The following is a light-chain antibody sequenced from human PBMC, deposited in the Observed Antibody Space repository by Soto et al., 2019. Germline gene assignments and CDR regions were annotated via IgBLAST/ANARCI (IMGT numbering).Light chain of an antibody. Sequence: EIVMTQSPVALSVSPGEGATLSCRASQNINSNLAWYQQKPGQAPRLLIYGASTRATGIPVRFSGSGSGTEFTLTISSLQSEDFAVYYCQQYNNWPPLTFGGGTKVEIK. CDR2: GAS. V-gene: IGKV3-15*01. CDR1: QNINSN. J-gene: IGKJ4*01. CDR3: QQYNNWPPLT.